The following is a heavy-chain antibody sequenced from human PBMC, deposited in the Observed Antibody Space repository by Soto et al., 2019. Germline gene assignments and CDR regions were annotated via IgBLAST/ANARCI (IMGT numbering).Heavy chain of an antibody. Sequence: GSLRLSCAASGFTFSSYEMNWVRQAPGKGLEWVSYISSSGSTIYYADSVKGRFTISRDNAKNSLYLQMNSLRAEDTAVYYCARGVSVVVPAAQDDYWGQGTLVTVSS. V-gene: IGHV3-48*03. J-gene: IGHJ4*02. CDR1: GFTFSSYE. CDR2: ISSSGSTI. CDR3: ARGVSVVVPAAQDDY. D-gene: IGHD2-2*01.